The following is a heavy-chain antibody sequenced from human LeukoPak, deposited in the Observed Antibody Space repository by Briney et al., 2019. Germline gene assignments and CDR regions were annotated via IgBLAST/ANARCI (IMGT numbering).Heavy chain of an antibody. V-gene: IGHV1-24*01. D-gene: IGHD6-13*01. J-gene: IGHJ6*02. CDR2: FDFEDGET. CDR3: ASPRGGYLVYYGMDV. Sequence: ASVKVSCKVSGYTVTELSMHWVRQAPGRGLEWMGGFDFEDGETIYAQKFQGRVAMTEDTSTDPAYLKLSSLRSEDTAVYYCASPRGGYLVYYGMDVWGQGTTVTVSS. CDR1: GYTVTELS.